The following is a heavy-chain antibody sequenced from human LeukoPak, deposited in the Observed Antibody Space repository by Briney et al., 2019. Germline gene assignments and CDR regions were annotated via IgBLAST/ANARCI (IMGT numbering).Heavy chain of an antibody. J-gene: IGHJ6*02. V-gene: IGHV1-69*13. Sequence: SVKVSCKASGGTFSSYAISWVRQAPGQGLEWMGGIIPIFGTANHAQKFQGRVTITADESTSTAYMELSSLRSEDTAVYYCAGGDSGEYYYYGMDVWGQGTTVTVSS. CDR2: IIPIFGTA. CDR3: AGGDSGEYYYYGMDV. D-gene: IGHD2-21*01. CDR1: GGTFSSYA.